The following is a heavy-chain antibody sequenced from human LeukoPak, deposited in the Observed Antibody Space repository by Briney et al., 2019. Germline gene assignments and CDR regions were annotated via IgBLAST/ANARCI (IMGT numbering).Heavy chain of an antibody. Sequence: PPGGSLRLSCAASGFTFDDYAMHWVRQGPGKGLEWVSGISWNSGRIGYADSVKGRFTISRDNAKNSLYLQMNSLRAEDTALYYCAKAYSGYENTLDYWGQGTLVTVSS. CDR2: ISWNSGRI. CDR1: GFTFDDYA. D-gene: IGHD5-12*01. CDR3: AKAYSGYENTLDY. V-gene: IGHV3-9*01. J-gene: IGHJ4*02.